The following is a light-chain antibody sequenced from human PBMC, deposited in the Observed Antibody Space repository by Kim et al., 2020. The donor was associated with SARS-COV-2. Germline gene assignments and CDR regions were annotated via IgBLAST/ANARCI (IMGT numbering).Light chain of an antibody. CDR2: LGS. J-gene: IGKJ4*01. Sequence: PASISCRSSQSLQHSNGYKYLDWYLQKPGQSPQLLIYLGSNRASGVPDRFSGSGSGTDFTLKISRVEAEDVGVYYCMQALQTPFTFGGGTKVDIK. V-gene: IGKV2-28*01. CDR3: MQALQTPFT. CDR1: QSLQHSNGYKY.